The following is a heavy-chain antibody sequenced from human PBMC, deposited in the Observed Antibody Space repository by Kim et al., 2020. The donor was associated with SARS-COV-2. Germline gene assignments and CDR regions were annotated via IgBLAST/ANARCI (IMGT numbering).Heavy chain of an antibody. D-gene: IGHD3-22*01. V-gene: IGHV3-49*04. Sequence: GGSLRLSCTASGFTFGDYAMSWVRQAPGKGLEWVGFIRSKAYGGTTEYAASVKGRFTISRDDSKSIAYLQMNSLKTEDTAVYYCTRGGVVTMIVVVITPYYYYGMDVWGQGTTVTVSS. CDR1: GFTFGDYA. J-gene: IGHJ6*02. CDR2: IRSKAYGGTT. CDR3: TRGGVVTMIVVVITPYYYYGMDV.